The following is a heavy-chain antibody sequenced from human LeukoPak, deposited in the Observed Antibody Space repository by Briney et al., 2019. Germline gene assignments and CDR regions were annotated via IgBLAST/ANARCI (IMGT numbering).Heavy chain of an antibody. J-gene: IGHJ4*02. D-gene: IGHD3-10*01. Sequence: GGSLRLSCAASGFTFSSYWMSWVRQAPGKGLEWVSAISGSGGSTYYADSVKGRFTISRDNSKNTLYLQMNSLRAEDTAVYYCAKVPSMVRGVIIGYWGQGTLVTVSS. CDR1: GFTFSSYW. CDR2: ISGSGGST. V-gene: IGHV3-23*01. CDR3: AKVPSMVRGVIIGY.